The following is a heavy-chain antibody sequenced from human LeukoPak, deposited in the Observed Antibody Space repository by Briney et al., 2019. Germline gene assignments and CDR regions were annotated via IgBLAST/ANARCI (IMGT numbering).Heavy chain of an antibody. CDR2: IKQDGSEE. Sequence: GGSLRLSCAASGFTFSSHWMSWIRQAPGKGLEWVSSIKQDGSEEYYVDSVKGRFTISRDNAKNSLYLQMNSLRAEDTAVYYCARVRQGGDDYWGQGTLVTVSS. CDR3: ARVRQGGDDY. V-gene: IGHV3-7*05. J-gene: IGHJ4*02. CDR1: GFTFSSHW. D-gene: IGHD3-16*01.